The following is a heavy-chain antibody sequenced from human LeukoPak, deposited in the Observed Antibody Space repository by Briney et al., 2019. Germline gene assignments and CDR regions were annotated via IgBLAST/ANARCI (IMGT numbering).Heavy chain of an antibody. D-gene: IGHD6-19*01. CDR2: IYISGSGST. Sequence: SETLSLTCTVSGGSISSYYWSWIRQPAGKGLEWIGRIYISGSGSTNYNPSLKSRVTMSVDTSKNQFSLKLSSVTSADTAVYYCARDKRVAVAGTYIYYYYMDVWGNGTTVTISS. CDR1: GGSISSYY. V-gene: IGHV4-4*07. J-gene: IGHJ6*03. CDR3: ARDKRVAVAGTYIYYYYMDV.